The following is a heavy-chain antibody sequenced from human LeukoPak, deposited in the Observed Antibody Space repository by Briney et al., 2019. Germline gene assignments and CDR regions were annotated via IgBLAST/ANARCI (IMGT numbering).Heavy chain of an antibody. Sequence: ASVKVSCKASGYTFTSYDINWARQATGQGLEWMGWMNPNSGNTGYAQKFQGRVTMTRNTSISTAYMELSSLRSEDTAVYYCARGPSHWGWFDTWGQGTLVTVSS. CDR3: ARGPSHWGWFDT. D-gene: IGHD7-27*01. CDR2: MNPNSGNT. J-gene: IGHJ5*02. V-gene: IGHV1-8*01. CDR1: GYTFTSYD.